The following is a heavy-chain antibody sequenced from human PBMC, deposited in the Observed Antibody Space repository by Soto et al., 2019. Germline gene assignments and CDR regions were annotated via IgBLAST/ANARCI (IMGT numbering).Heavy chain of an antibody. CDR2: IGANNGDT. J-gene: IGHJ4*02. V-gene: IGHV1-18*01. CDR1: GYTFTSYG. Sequence: ASVKVSCKASGYTFTSYGFSWVRQAPGQGLERVAWIGANNGDTNSAEKFQDRVTLTTDTSMSTAYMELRSLRSDDTAVYYCARGRKGSCVAGNCYLFDSWGQGTLVTVSS. CDR3: ARGRKGSCVAGNCYLFDS. D-gene: IGHD2-15*01.